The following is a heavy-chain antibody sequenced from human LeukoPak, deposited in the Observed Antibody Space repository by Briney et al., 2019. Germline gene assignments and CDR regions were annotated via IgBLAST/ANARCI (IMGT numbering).Heavy chain of an antibody. CDR3: ASAVLLWFGPRAGAFDI. V-gene: IGHV3-53*01. CDR2: IYSGGST. Sequence: GGSLRLSCAASGFTVSSNYMSWVRQAPGKGLEWVSVIYSGGSTYYADSVKGQFTISRDNSKNTLYLQMNSLRAEDTAVYYCASAVLLWFGPRAGAFDIWGQGTMVTVSS. D-gene: IGHD3-10*01. CDR1: GFTVSSNY. J-gene: IGHJ3*02.